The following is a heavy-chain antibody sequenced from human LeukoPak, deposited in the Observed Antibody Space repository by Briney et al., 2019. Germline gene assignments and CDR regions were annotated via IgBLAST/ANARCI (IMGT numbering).Heavy chain of an antibody. CDR1: GYTFTGYY. D-gene: IGHD6-6*01. CDR3: ARGGDSSSLGYFDY. Sequence: GASVKVSCKASGYTFTGYYMHWVRQAPGQGLEWMGWINPNSGGTNYAQKFQGRVTTTRDTSISTAYMELSRLRSDDTAVYYCARGGDSSSLGYFDYWGQGTLVTVSS. CDR2: INPNSGGT. J-gene: IGHJ4*02. V-gene: IGHV1-2*02.